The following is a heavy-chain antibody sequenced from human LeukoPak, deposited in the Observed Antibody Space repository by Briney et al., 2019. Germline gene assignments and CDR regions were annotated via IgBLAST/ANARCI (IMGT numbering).Heavy chain of an antibody. CDR2: INHSGST. CDR3: QAMGSYYYYGMDV. CDR1: GGSFSGYY. J-gene: IGHJ6*02. Sequence: SGTLSLTCAVYGGSFSGYYWSWIRQPPGKGLEWIGEINHSGSTNYNPSLKSRVTISVDTSKNQFSLKLSSVTAADTAVYYCQAMGSYYYYGMDVWGQGTTVTVSS. V-gene: IGHV4-34*01. D-gene: IGHD5-18*01.